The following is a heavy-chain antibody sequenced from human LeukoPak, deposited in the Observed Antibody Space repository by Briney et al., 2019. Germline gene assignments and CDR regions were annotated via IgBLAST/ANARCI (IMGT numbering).Heavy chain of an antibody. V-gene: IGHV1-46*01. CDR3: ARDQEAFDY. CDR2: IYPRDGST. J-gene: IGHJ4*02. CDR1: GYSFTSNY. Sequence: VKVSCKASGYSFTSNYIHWVRQAPGQGLEWMGMIYPRDGSTSYAQKFQGRVTVTRDTSTSTVHMELSGLRSEDTAVYYCARDQEAFDYWGQGTLVTVSS.